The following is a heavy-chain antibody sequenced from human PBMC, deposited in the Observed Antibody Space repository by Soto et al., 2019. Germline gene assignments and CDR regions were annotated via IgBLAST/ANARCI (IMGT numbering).Heavy chain of an antibody. V-gene: IGHV4-59*11. J-gene: IGHJ5*02. CDR3: ARDLPGTIVVAFDP. D-gene: IGHD3-16*02. Sequence: SETLSLTCTVSGASISSLYWSWIRQPAGKRLEWIGEINHSGSTNYNPSLKSRVTISVDTSKNQFSLKMRSVTAADTAVYYCARDLPGTIVVAFDPWGQGTLVTVSS. CDR1: GASISSLY. CDR2: INHSGST.